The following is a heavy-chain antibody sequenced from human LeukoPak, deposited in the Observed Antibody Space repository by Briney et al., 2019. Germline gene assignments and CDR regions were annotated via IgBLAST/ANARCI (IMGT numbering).Heavy chain of an antibody. V-gene: IGHV1-8*01. D-gene: IGHD3-9*01. CDR3: ARWPTYYDILTGYATYYYYGMDV. Sequence: ASVKVSCKASGYTFTSYDINWVRQATGQGLEWMGWMNPNSGNTGYAQKFQGRVTMTRNTSISTAYMELSSLRSEDTAVYYCARWPTYYDILTGYATYYYYGMDVWGQGTTVTVSS. J-gene: IGHJ6*02. CDR1: GYTFTSYD. CDR2: MNPNSGNT.